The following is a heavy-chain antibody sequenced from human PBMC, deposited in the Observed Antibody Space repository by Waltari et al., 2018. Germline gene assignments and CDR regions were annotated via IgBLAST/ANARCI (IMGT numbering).Heavy chain of an antibody. CDR2: IIPIFGTA. V-gene: IGHV1-69*05. Sequence: VQSGAEVKKPGSSVKVSCKASGGTFSSYAISWVRQAHGQGLEWLGGIIPIFGTANYAQKFQGRVTITTDESTSTAYMELSSLRSEDPAVYYCAREDYYDSSGYVTGGVYWGQGTLVTVSS. CDR3: AREDYYDSSGYVTGGVY. CDR1: GGTFSSYA. J-gene: IGHJ4*02. D-gene: IGHD3-22*01.